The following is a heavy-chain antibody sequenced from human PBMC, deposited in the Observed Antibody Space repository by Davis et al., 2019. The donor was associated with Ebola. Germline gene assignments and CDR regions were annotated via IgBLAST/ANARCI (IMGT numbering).Heavy chain of an antibody. CDR2: ISYDGSNK. CDR1: GFTFSSYA. D-gene: IGHD6-13*01. Sequence: GESLKISCAASGFTFSSYAMHWVRQAPGKGLEWVAVISYDGSNKYYADSVKGRFSISRDNSKNTLYLQMNSLRAEDTAVYYCARRAAVGTNYYYYYMDVWGKGTTVTVSS. CDR3: ARRAAVGTNYYYYYMDV. J-gene: IGHJ6*03. V-gene: IGHV3-30-3*01.